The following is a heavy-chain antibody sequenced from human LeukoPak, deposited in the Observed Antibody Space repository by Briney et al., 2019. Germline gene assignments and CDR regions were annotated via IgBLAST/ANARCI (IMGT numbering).Heavy chain of an antibody. CDR1: GYTFTGYY. D-gene: IGHD3-16*02. Sequence: ASVKVSCKASGYTFTGYYMHWVRQAPGQGLEWMGWINPNSGGTNYAQKFQGRVTMTRDTSISTAYMELSSLRSEDTAVYYCARSVLGYRPQSRSDREYYFDYWGQGTLVTVSS. J-gene: IGHJ4*02. CDR2: INPNSGGT. CDR3: ARSVLGYRPQSRSDREYYFDY. V-gene: IGHV1-2*02.